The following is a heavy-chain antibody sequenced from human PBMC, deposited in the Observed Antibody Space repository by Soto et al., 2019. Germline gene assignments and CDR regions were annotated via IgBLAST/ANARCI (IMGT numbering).Heavy chain of an antibody. Sequence: GGSLRLSCAAFGFTFSSYAMHWVRQAPGKGLEWVAVTSYDGSNKYYADSVKGRFTISRDNSKNTLYLQMNSLRAEDTAVYYCARAGAPFMVYYYGMDVWGQGTTVTVSS. CDR3: ARAGAPFMVYYYGMDV. CDR2: TSYDGSNK. D-gene: IGHD3-10*01. V-gene: IGHV3-30-3*01. J-gene: IGHJ6*02. CDR1: GFTFSSYA.